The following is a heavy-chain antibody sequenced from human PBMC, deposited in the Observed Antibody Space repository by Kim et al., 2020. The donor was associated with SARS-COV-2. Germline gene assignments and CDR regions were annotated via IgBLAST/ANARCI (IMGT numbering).Heavy chain of an antibody. D-gene: IGHD6-25*01. CDR3: ARVWADGYNH. J-gene: IGHJ5*02. Sequence: RTTFHRPCLKRRVTISVDSSRNKFSLKLTSVTAADTAVYYCARVWADGYNHWGQGTLVTVSS. CDR2: RTT. V-gene: IGHV4-34*01.